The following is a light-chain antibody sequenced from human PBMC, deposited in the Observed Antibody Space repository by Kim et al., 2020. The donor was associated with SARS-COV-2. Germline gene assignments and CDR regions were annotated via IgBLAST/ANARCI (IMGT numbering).Light chain of an antibody. V-gene: IGKV1-17*01. CDR2: AAS. Sequence: DIQMTQSPSSLSASVGDRVTITCRASQGIRNDLGWYQQKPGKAPKRLIYAASSLQSGVTSRFSGSGSGTAFPLSTSSLQPEDFAPYYCLQHNSYLSFGQGTTVDIK. J-gene: IGKJ1*01. CDR1: QGIRND. CDR3: LQHNSYLS.